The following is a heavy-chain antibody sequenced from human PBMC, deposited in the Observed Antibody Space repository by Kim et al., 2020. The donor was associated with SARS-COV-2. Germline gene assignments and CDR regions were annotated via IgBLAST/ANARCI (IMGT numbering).Heavy chain of an antibody. CDR3: ARDQYYYGSGSLLGHYYYYGMAV. J-gene: IGHJ6*02. CDR1: GGSISSGSYY. CDR2: IYTSGST. D-gene: IGHD3-10*01. Sequence: SETLSLTCTASGGSISSGSYYWSWIRQPAGKGLEWIGRIYTSGSTNYNPSLKSRVTISVDTSKNQFSLKLSSVTAADTAVYYCARDQYYYGSGSLLGHYYYYGMAVWGQGTTVTVSS. V-gene: IGHV4-61*02.